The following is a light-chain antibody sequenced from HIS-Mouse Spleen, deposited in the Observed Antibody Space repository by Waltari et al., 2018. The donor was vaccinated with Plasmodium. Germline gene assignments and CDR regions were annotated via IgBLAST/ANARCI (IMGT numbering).Light chain of an antibody. J-gene: IGKJ3*01. CDR3: QQYYSFPLT. CDR1: QGISSY. Sequence: AIWMTQSPSLLSASTGDRVTISCRISQGISSYLAWYQQKPGKAPELLIYAASTLQSGVPSRFSGSGSGTDFTLTISCLQSEDFATYYCQQYYSFPLTVGPGTKVDIK. V-gene: IGKV1D-8*02. CDR2: AAS.